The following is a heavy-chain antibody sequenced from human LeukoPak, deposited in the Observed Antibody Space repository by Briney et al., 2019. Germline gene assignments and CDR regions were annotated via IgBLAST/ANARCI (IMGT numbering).Heavy chain of an antibody. CDR3: ASSSGDLYCGDDCYPYFDY. D-gene: IGHD2-21*02. V-gene: IGHV1-69*13. CDR2: IIPIFGTA. CDR1: GGTFSSYA. J-gene: IGHJ4*02. Sequence: ASVKVSCKASGGTFSSYAISWVRQAPGQGLEWMGGIIPIFGTANYAQKFQGRVTITADESTSTAYMELSSLRSEDTAVYYCASSSGDLYCGDDCYPYFDYWGQGTLVTVSS.